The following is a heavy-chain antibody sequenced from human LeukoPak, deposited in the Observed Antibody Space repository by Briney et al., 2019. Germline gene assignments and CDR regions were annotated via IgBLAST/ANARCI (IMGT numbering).Heavy chain of an antibody. CDR2: INPNSGGT. J-gene: IGHJ6*03. CDR1: GYTFTGYY. D-gene: IGHD2-2*01. CDR3: ASTAILGYCSSTSCPYYYYMDV. Sequence: ASVKVSCKASGYTFTGYYMHWVRQATGQGLEWMGWINPNSGGTNYAQKFQGRVTMTRDTSNSTAYMELSRLRSDDTAVYYCASTAILGYCSSTSCPYYYYMDVWGKGTTVTISS. V-gene: IGHV1-2*02.